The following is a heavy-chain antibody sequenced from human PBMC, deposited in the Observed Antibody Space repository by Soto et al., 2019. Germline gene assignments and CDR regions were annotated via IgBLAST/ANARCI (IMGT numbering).Heavy chain of an antibody. J-gene: IGHJ6*02. V-gene: IGHV4-34*01. CDR1: GESLSAYY. CDR2: INQSGST. D-gene: IGHD3-10*02. Sequence: PXATLSLTFAVYGESLSAYYWTWIRQPPGKGLEWIGEINQSGSTNYNPSLKSRVTMSADTSKKHFSLKVTSVTAADTAVYYCARGTVYVPFLFPCLDVWGQGTTVTVSS. CDR3: ARGTVYVPFLFPCLDV.